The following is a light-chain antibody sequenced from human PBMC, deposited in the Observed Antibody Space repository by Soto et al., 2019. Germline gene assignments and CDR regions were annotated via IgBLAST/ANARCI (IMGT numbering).Light chain of an antibody. Sequence: EIVMTQSPATLSVSQGETVTLSCRASKSVNNNLAWYQQKPGQAPRLLIYRTSTRATGVPARISGSGSGTEFTLTISSLQSEDFAVFYCQHYREWHLTFGGGTNVELK. V-gene: IGKV3-15*01. J-gene: IGKJ4*01. CDR1: KSVNNN. CDR3: QHYREWHLT. CDR2: RTS.